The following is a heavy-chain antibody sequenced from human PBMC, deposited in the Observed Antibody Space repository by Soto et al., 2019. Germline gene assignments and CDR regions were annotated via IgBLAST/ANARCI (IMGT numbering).Heavy chain of an antibody. Sequence: GGSLRLSCAASGFTFSSYGMHWVRQAPGKGLEWVAVIWYDGSNKYYADSVKGRFTISRDNSKNTLYLQMNSLRAEDTAVYYCARASPPHYGSGSYYNAGGYMDVWGKGTTVTVSS. CDR1: GFTFSSYG. CDR2: IWYDGSNK. V-gene: IGHV3-33*01. D-gene: IGHD3-10*01. J-gene: IGHJ6*03. CDR3: ARASPPHYGSGSYYNAGGYMDV.